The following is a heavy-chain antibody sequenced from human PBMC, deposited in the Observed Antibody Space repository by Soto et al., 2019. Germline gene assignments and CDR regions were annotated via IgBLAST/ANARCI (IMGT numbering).Heavy chain of an antibody. V-gene: IGHV3-30-3*01. D-gene: IGHD4-17*01. Sequence: QEQLVESGGGVVQPGRSLRLSCAASGLTFSSYAMSWVRQAPGKGLEWVAATSYDGSNKYYVDSVKGRFTISRDNSKNTLDLQMNGLGAEDTAVYYGAGVNYGGDSVNNYWGQGTLVTVSP. CDR2: TSYDGSNK. CDR1: GLTFSSYA. J-gene: IGHJ4*02. CDR3: AGVNYGGDSVNNY.